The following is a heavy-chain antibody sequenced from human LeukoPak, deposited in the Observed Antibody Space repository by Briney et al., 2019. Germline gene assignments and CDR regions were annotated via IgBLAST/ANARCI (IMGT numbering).Heavy chain of an antibody. V-gene: IGHV3-21*06. CDR2: IDNTSRYI. Sequence: GGSLRLSCAASGFTFSTYGMHWVRQVPGKVLDWVSYIDNTSRYIEYADSVKGRFTISRDNARNLVYLQMDTLRSDDTAVYCARDPYYGSGPFRLYWGQGILVTVS. CDR3: ARDPYYGSGPFRLY. CDR1: GFTFSTYG. D-gene: IGHD3-10*01. J-gene: IGHJ4*02.